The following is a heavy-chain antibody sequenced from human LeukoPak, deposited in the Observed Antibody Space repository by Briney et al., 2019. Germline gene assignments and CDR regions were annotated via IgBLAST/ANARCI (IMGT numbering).Heavy chain of an antibody. D-gene: IGHD3-10*01. J-gene: IGHJ4*02. CDR1: GDNFNNFG. CDR3: ARVPSMVRRTFYFDY. Sequence: SVKVFCKASGDNFNNFGISWVRQAPGQGLEWMGGIIPIFHTPNYAQKFLGRITITADEPTNTAYMELSSLRSDDTAVYYCARVPSMVRRTFYFDYWGQGTLVTVSS. V-gene: IGHV1-69*13. CDR2: IIPIFHTP.